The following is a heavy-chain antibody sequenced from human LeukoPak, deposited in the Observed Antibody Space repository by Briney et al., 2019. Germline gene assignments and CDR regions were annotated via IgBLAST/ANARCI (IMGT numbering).Heavy chain of an antibody. J-gene: IGHJ4*02. D-gene: IGHD3-22*01. CDR2: IRYDGSNK. CDR3: ATEGYYDSSGYYTDY. Sequence: PGGSLRLSCAASGFTFSSYGMHWVRQAPGKGLEWVAFIRYDGSNKYYADSVKGRFTISRDNSKNTLYLQMNSLRAEDTAVYYCATEGYYDSSGYYTDYWGQGTLVTVSS. V-gene: IGHV3-30*02. CDR1: GFTFSSYG.